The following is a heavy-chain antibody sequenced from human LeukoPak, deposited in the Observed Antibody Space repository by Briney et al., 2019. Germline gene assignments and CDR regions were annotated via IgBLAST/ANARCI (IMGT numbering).Heavy chain of an antibody. D-gene: IGHD6-13*01. CDR2: IYNSGST. CDR3: ARVRAAAHDY. J-gene: IGHJ4*02. V-gene: IGHV4-59*12. Sequence: SETLSLTCTVSSDSISGYYWSWIRQPPGKGLEWIGYIYNSGSTKYNPSLKSRVTISVDKSKNQFSLKLSSVTAADTAVYYCARVRAAAHDYWGQGTLVTVSS. CDR1: SDSISGYY.